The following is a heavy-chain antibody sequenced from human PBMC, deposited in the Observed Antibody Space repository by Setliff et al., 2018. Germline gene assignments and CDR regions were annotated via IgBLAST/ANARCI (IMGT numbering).Heavy chain of an antibody. V-gene: IGHV4-38-2*02. D-gene: IGHD3-9*01. CDR3: ARLGSGYFDWLFNYYGMDV. CDR2: IYHSGST. J-gene: IGHJ6*02. Sequence: SETLSLTCTVSGYSTSSGYYWGWIRQPTGKGLEWIGSIYHSGSTYYNPSLKSRVTISVDTSKNQFSLKLSSVTAADTAVYYCARLGSGYFDWLFNYYGMDVWGQGTTVTVSS. CDR1: GYSTSSGYY.